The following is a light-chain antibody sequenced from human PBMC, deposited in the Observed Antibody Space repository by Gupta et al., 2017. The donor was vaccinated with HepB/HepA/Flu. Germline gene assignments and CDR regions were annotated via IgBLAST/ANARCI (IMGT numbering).Light chain of an antibody. CDR1: RSNIGSNS. CDR3: ASWDDTLNAWV. CDR2: SDH. J-gene: IGLJ3*02. Sequence: QSVLTQPPSMSGPPGQRVTISCSGGRSNIGSNSVSWYQQLPGTAPKLLIYSDHQRPSGVPDQFSASKSGTSASLAISGLQSEDEADYSCASWDDTLNAWVFGGGTKLTVL. V-gene: IGLV1-44*01.